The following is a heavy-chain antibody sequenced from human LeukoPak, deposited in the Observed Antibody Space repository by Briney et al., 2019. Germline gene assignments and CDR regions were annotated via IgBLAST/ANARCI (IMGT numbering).Heavy chain of an antibody. CDR1: GYTFTGYY. D-gene: IGHD2-15*01. V-gene: IGHV1-2*02. CDR2: INPNSGGT. CDR3: ARERIVVVVAAKGSPFGY. Sequence: ASVRVSCKASGYTFTGYYMHWVRQAPGQGLEWMGWINPNSGGTNYAQKFQGRVTMTRDTSISTAYMELSRLRSDDTAVYYCARERIVVVVAAKGSPFGYWGQGTLVTVSS. J-gene: IGHJ4*02.